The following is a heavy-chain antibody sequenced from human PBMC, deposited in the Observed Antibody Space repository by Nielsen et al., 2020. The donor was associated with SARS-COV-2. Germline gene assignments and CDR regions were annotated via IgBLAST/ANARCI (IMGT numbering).Heavy chain of an antibody. Sequence: GESLKISCAASGFTFSSYSMNWVRQAPGKGLEWVSSISSSSSYIYYADSVKGRFTISRDNSKNTLYLQMNSLRAEDTAVYYCAGDLYSSSSGDYWGQGTLVTVSS. J-gene: IGHJ4*02. CDR1: GFTFSSYS. CDR2: ISSSSSYI. D-gene: IGHD6-6*01. V-gene: IGHV3-21*01. CDR3: AGDLYSSSSGDY.